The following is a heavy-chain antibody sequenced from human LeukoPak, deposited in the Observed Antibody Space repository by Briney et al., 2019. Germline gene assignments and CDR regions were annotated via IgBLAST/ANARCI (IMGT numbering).Heavy chain of an antibody. CDR2: INHSGST. V-gene: IGHV4-34*01. CDR1: GGSFSGYY. D-gene: IGHD5-12*01. CDR3: ARGGVEWLAPRGYYYYMDV. J-gene: IGHJ6*03. Sequence: SETLSLTCAVYGGSFSGYYWSWIRQPPGKGLEWIGEINHSGSTNYNPSLKSRVTISVDTSKNQFSLKLSSVTAADTAVYYCARGGVEWLAPRGYYYYMDVWGRGTTVTVSS.